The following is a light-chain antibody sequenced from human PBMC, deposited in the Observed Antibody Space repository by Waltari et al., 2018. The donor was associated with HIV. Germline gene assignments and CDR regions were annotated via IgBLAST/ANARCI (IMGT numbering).Light chain of an antibody. Sequence: QSPLHQPASVSASPGQSITISCTGVSHVVDFYNFVSWYQQHPAKAPQLIIYAVSSRPSGISSRFVGSKSGGTASLTISGLQAEDDAVYFCSSFASQGSPMFGGGTKLTV. CDR3: SSFASQGSPM. CDR1: SHVVDFYNF. CDR2: AVS. J-gene: IGLJ3*02. V-gene: IGLV2-14*03.